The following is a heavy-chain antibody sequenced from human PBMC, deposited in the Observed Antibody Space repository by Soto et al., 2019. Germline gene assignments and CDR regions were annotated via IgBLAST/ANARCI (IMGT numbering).Heavy chain of an antibody. Sequence: ASVKVSCKDSGYTFTGYYLHWERQAPGHGLEWIGWINPNSGGTNYAQNFHGRVTMTRGTSLSKAYIELGRLRPDDTAVYYFARVSPYVLRFFEWFYGMEVLGQATTFNVSS. CDR2: INPNSGGT. J-gene: IGHJ6*02. V-gene: IGHV1-2*02. D-gene: IGHD3-3*01. CDR3: ARVSPYVLRFFEWFYGMEV. CDR1: GYTFTGYY.